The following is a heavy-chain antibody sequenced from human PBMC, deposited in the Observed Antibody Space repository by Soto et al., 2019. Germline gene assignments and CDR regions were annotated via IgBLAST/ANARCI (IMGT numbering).Heavy chain of an antibody. CDR3: ARGDVVAIDY. Sequence: QLQLQESGSGLVKPSQTLSLTCAVSGGSISSGGYSWSWIRQPPGKGLEWIGYIYHSGSTCYSPFLKRRVTIPVDRSKDQSYLKLSPATAADTAVYYCARGDVVAIDYWGQGTLVTVSS. J-gene: IGHJ4*02. V-gene: IGHV4-30-2*01. D-gene: IGHD2-21*01. CDR1: GGSISSGGYS. CDR2: IYHSGST.